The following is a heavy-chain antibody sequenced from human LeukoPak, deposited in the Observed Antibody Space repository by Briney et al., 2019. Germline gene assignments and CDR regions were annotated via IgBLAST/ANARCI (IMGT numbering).Heavy chain of an antibody. CDR3: ARGLRAAVFDI. CDR2: TNPNSSAT. D-gene: IGHD2-2*01. CDR1: GHTFTSYD. Sequence: ASVKVSCKASGHTFTSYDINWVRQAPGQGLEWMGWTNPNSSATNYAQKFQGRVTMTRDTSISTAYMELTRLTSDDTAVYYCARGLRAAVFDIWGQGTMVTVSS. J-gene: IGHJ3*02. V-gene: IGHV1-2*02.